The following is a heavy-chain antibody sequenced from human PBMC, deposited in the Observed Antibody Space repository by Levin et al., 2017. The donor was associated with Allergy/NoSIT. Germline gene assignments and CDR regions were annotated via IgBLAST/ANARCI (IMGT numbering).Heavy chain of an antibody. CDR2: INHSGST. V-gene: IGHV4-34*01. Sequence: NTGGSLRLSCAVYGGSFSGYYWSWIRQPPGKGLEWIGEINHSGSTNYNPSLKSRVTISVDTSKNQFSLKLSSVTAADTAVYYCARGRTVTTPVSWFDPWGQGTLVTVSS. J-gene: IGHJ5*02. D-gene: IGHD4-17*01. CDR1: GGSFSGYY. CDR3: ARGRTVTTPVSWFDP.